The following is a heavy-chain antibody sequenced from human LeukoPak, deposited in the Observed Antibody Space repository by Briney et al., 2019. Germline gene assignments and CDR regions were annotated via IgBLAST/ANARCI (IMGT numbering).Heavy chain of an antibody. CDR2: IYHSGST. V-gene: IGHV4-38-2*02. D-gene: IGHD3-16*01. CDR1: GYSISSGYY. J-gene: IGHJ4*02. Sequence: SETLSFTCTVSGYSISSGYYWGWIRQPPGKGLEWIGSIYHSGSTYYNPSLKSRVTISVDTSKNQFSLKLSSVTAADTAVYYCARGLRVGEVDYWGQGTLVTVSS. CDR3: ARGLRVGEVDY.